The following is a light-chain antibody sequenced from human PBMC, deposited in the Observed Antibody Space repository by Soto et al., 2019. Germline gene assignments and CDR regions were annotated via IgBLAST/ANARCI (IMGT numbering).Light chain of an antibody. J-gene: IGLJ1*01. CDR3: SSYTSSSTPYV. V-gene: IGLV2-14*03. CDR2: EVT. CDR1: SSDVGGYNY. Sequence: QSVLTQPASVSGSPGQSIIISCTGTSSDVGGYNYVSWYQQHPGKAPKVMIYEVTNRPSGVPNRFSGSKSGNTASLTTSGLQAEDEADYYCSSYTSSSTPYVFGTGTKVTVL.